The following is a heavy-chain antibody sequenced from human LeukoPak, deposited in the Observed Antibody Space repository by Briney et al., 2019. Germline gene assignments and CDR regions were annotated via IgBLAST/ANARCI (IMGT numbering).Heavy chain of an antibody. CDR1: GYTLTELS. J-gene: IGHJ5*02. CDR3: ARDPERQLGGDNWFDP. CDR2: FDPEDGET. D-gene: IGHD6-6*01. V-gene: IGHV1-24*01. Sequence: VASVKVSCKVSGYTLTELSMHWVRQAPGKGLEWMGGFDPEDGETIYAQKFQGRVTMTEDTSTDTAYMELSSLRSEDTAVYYCARDPERQLGGDNWFDPWGQGTLVTVSS.